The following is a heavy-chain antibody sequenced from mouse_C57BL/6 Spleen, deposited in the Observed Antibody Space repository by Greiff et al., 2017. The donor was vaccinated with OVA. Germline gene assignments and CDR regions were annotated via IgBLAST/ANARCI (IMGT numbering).Heavy chain of an antibody. J-gene: IGHJ4*01. Sequence: EVQLQQSGGDLVKPGGSLKLSCAASGFTFSSYGMSWVRQTPDKRLEWVATISSGGSYTYYPDSVKGRFTISRDNAKNTLYLQMSSLKSEDTAMYYCARHTIYDYDEDAMDYWGQGTSVTVSS. CDR1: GFTFSSYG. V-gene: IGHV5-6*01. CDR2: ISSGGSYT. D-gene: IGHD2-4*01. CDR3: ARHTIYDYDEDAMDY.